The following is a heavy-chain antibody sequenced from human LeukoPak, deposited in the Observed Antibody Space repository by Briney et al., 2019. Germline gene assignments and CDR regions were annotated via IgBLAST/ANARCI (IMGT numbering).Heavy chain of an antibody. CDR1: GFTFSSYA. J-gene: IGHJ4*02. D-gene: IGHD1-26*01. CDR2: ISGSGGST. Sequence: GGSLRLSCAASGFTFSSYAMSWVRQAPGKGLEWVSAISGSGGSTYYADSVKGRFTISRDNTKNTLYLQMNSLRAEDTAVYYCAKDRGGGSYFDYWGQGTLVTVSS. CDR3: AKDRGGGSYFDY. V-gene: IGHV3-23*01.